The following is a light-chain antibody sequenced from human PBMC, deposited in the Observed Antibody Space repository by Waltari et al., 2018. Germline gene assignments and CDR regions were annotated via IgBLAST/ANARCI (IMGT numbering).Light chain of an antibody. CDR3: CSYAGTYRWV. J-gene: IGLJ3*02. Sequence: QSALTQPRSVSGSPGQSVTISCTGTSSNVGTYNYVSWYQQLPGKAPKLMFADVFNRPPGVPDRFSGSKAGYPASLTISGLQAEDEADYYCCSYAGTYRWVFGGGTKVTVL. V-gene: IGLV2-11*01. CDR2: DVF. CDR1: SSNVGTYNY.